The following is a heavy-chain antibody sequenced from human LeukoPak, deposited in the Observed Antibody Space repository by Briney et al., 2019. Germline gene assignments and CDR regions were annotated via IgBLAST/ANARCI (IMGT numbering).Heavy chain of an antibody. J-gene: IGHJ4*02. CDR3: ARDGLYDSSGYYMDS. CDR2: IYYSGGT. V-gene: IGHV4-59*01. CDR1: GGAISSYY. D-gene: IGHD3-22*01. Sequence: SETLSLTCTVSGGAISSYYWSWIRQPPGKGLEWIGYIYYSGGTKYNPSLMSRVTISVDRARNQFSLSLSSVTAADTAVYYCARDGLYDSSGYYMDSWGQGTLVIVSS.